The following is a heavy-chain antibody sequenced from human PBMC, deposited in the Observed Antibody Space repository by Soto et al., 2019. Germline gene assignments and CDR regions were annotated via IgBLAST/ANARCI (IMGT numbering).Heavy chain of an antibody. Sequence: PSETLSLTCAVYGGPFSGYYLSWIRQPPGKGLEWIGEINHSGSTNYNPSLKSRVTISVDTSKNQFSLKLSSVTAADTAVYYCARGGRYCSSTSCYVYFDYWGQGTLVTVSS. V-gene: IGHV4-34*01. J-gene: IGHJ4*02. D-gene: IGHD2-2*01. CDR2: INHSGST. CDR3: ARGGRYCSSTSCYVYFDY. CDR1: GGPFSGYY.